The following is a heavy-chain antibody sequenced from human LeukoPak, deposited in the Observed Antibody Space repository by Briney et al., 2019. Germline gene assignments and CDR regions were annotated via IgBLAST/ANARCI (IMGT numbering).Heavy chain of an antibody. CDR2: ISSSSSTI. Sequence: GGSLRLSCAASGFTFSSYTMNWVRQAPGKGLEWVSYISSSSSTIYYADSVRGRFTISRDNAKNSLYLQMNSLRAEDTAVYYCASGSRYFDWLTRWGQGTLVTVSS. J-gene: IGHJ4*02. CDR3: ASGSRYFDWLTR. CDR1: GFTFSSYT. D-gene: IGHD3-9*01. V-gene: IGHV3-48*04.